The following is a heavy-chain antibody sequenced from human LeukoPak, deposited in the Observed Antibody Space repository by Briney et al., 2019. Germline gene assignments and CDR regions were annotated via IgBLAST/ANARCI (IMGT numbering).Heavy chain of an antibody. CDR3: AKVHPSNYELDP. D-gene: IGHD4-11*01. V-gene: IGHV3-23*01. CDR1: GFPFSSYA. Sequence: GGSLRLSCAASGFPFSSYAMIWVRQAPGKGLEWVSAISGSGGSTYYADSVKGRFTISRDNSKNTLYLQMNSLRAEDTAVYYCAKVHPSNYELDPWGQGTLVTVSS. J-gene: IGHJ5*02. CDR2: ISGSGGST.